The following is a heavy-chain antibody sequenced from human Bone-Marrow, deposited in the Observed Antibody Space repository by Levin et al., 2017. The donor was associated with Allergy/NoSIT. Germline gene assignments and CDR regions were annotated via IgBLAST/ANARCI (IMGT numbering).Heavy chain of an antibody. CDR2: IYSGGTT. D-gene: IGHD6-19*01. V-gene: IGHV3-66*02. Sequence: GGSLRLSCAASGFTVSSNYISWVRQAPGKGLEWVSVIYSGGTTKYADSVQGRFTISRDNSKNTLYLLMNSLRPEDTAVYYCAKNGGWYGAGYFDYWGQGTRVTVSS. CDR1: GFTVSSNY. J-gene: IGHJ4*02. CDR3: AKNGGWYGAGYFDY.